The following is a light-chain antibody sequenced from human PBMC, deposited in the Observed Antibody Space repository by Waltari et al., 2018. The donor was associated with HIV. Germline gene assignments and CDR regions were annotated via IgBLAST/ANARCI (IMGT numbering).Light chain of an antibody. Sequence: QPALTQPPSVSGSPGQSVTISCTGTSSDIGLYNYVSWYQQCPGKAPKLVIFEVTKRPSGVPDRFSGSKSGNTASLTVSGLQPEDEGDYYCSSYAAMNNFYVLFGGGTKLTVL. CDR2: EVT. J-gene: IGLJ2*01. V-gene: IGLV2-8*01. CDR1: SSDIGLYNY. CDR3: SSYAAMNNFYVL.